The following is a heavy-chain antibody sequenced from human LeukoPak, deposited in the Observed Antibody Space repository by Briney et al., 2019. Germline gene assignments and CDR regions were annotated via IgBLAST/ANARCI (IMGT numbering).Heavy chain of an antibody. J-gene: IGHJ5*02. CDR1: GGSFSGYY. CDR2: INHSGST. CDR3: ARGILNIAAAGTFWFDP. Sequence: PAETLSLTCAVYGGSFSGYYWSWIRQPPGKGLEWIGEINHSGSTNYNPSLKSRVTISVDTSKNQFSLKLSSVTAADTAVYYCARGILNIAAAGTFWFDPWGQGTLVTVSS. D-gene: IGHD6-13*01. V-gene: IGHV4-34*01.